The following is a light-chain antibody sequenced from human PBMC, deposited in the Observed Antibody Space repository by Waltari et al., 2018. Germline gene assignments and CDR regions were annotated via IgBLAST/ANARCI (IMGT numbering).Light chain of an antibody. J-gene: IGKJ5*01. V-gene: IGKV3-11*01. CDR3: QQRKFWPPIT. CDR1: QSVSNY. CDR2: DAS. Sequence: EVVLPQSPATLSLSPGERATLSCRASQSVSNYLAWYQQKPGQAPRLLIYDASNRATGIPARFSGSGSGTDFTLTISSLEPEDFAVYYCQQRKFWPPITIGQGTRLESK.